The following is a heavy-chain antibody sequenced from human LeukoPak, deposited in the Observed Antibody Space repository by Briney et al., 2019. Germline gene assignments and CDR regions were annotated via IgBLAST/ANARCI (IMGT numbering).Heavy chain of an antibody. Sequence: PGGSLRLSCAASGFTSSSYEMNWVRQAPGKGLEWVSYISSSGSTIYYADSVKGRFTISRDNAKNSLYLQMNSLRAEDTAVYYCARLVSGYSYGHDAFDIWGQGTMVTVSS. V-gene: IGHV3-48*03. CDR3: ARLVSGYSYGHDAFDI. D-gene: IGHD5-18*01. J-gene: IGHJ3*02. CDR1: GFTSSSYE. CDR2: ISSSGSTI.